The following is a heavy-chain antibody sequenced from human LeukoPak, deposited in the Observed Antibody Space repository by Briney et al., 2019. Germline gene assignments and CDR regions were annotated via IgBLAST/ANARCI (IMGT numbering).Heavy chain of an antibody. CDR3: AKGRGKGLTPTCFDY. CDR2: ISYDGSNK. Sequence: PGGSLRLSCAASGFTFSSYGMHWVRQAPGKGLEWVAVISYDGSNKYYADSVKGRFTISRDNSKNTLYLQMNSLRAEDTAVYYCAKGRGKGLTPTCFDYWGQGTLVTVSS. V-gene: IGHV3-30*18. J-gene: IGHJ4*02. CDR1: GFTFSSYG.